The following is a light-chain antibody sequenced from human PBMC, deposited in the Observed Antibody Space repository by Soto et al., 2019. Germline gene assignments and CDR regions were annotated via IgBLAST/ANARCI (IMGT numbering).Light chain of an antibody. CDR1: QTVSSSF. Sequence: EIVLTQSPGTLSLSPGERATLSCRASQTVSSSFLAWYQHKPGQAPRLLIYDASSRASGIPDRFRGSGSGTDFTLTICRLEPEDFAVYYCQQYGGSPPLYTFGQGTKLEIK. V-gene: IGKV3-20*01. CDR2: DAS. CDR3: QQYGGSPPLYT. J-gene: IGKJ2*01.